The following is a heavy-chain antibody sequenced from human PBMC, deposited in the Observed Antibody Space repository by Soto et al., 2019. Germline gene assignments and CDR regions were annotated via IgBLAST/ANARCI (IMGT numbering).Heavy chain of an antibody. CDR1: GDSVSSNSAA. J-gene: IGHJ5*02. CDR3: ARGGHGASIAARPGYNWFDP. Sequence: KQSQTLSLTCAISGDSVSSNSAAWNWIRQSPSRGLEWLGRTYYRSKWYNDYAVSVKSRITINPDTSKNQFSLQLNSVTPEDTAVYYCARGGHGASIAARPGYNWFDPWGQGTLVTVSS. V-gene: IGHV6-1*01. D-gene: IGHD6-6*01. CDR2: TYYRSKWYN.